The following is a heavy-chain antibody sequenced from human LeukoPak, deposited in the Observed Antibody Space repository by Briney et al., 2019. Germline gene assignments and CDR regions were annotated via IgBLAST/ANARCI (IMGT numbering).Heavy chain of an antibody. CDR1: GGSISSYY. D-gene: IGHD3-3*01. CDR3: AREFAPAEEDFLSGLVL. Sequence: PSETLSLTCTVSGGSISSYYWSWIRQPAGKGLEWIGRIYTSGSTNYNPSLKSRVTMSVDTSKNQYSLKLSSVTAADTAVYYCAREFAPAEEDFLSGLVLWGQGTLVTVSS. V-gene: IGHV4-4*07. J-gene: IGHJ4*02. CDR2: IYTSGST.